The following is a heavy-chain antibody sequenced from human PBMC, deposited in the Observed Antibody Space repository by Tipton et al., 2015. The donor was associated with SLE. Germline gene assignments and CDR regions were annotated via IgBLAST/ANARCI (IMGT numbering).Heavy chain of an antibody. J-gene: IGHJ4*02. CDR1: GYTFSIYS. CDR3: ARLRAFGPGSYADY. D-gene: IGHD3-16*01. CDR2: INANSGNP. V-gene: IGHV7-4-1*02. Sequence: QVQLVQSGSELKKPGASVKVSCKASGYTFSIYSMNWVRQAPGQGLEWMGYINANSGNPTYAQGFTGRFVFSLDTSVNTPYLQINSLETEDTAVYYCARLRAFGPGSYADYWGQGTLVIVSS.